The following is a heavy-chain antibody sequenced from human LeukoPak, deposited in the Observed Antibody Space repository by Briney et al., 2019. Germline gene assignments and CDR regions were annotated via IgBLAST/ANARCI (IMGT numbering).Heavy chain of an antibody. CDR3: ARQQLSQLYYFDN. CDR1: GGSISNYY. CDR2: IYYTGST. D-gene: IGHD6-13*01. J-gene: IGHJ4*02. Sequence: SETLSLTCTVSGGSISNYYWGWIRQPPGKGLEWIGYIYYTGSTNYNPSLKSRVTISVDTSKNQFSLKLSSVTAADTAVYYCARQQLSQLYYFDNWGQGTLVTVSS. V-gene: IGHV4-59*01.